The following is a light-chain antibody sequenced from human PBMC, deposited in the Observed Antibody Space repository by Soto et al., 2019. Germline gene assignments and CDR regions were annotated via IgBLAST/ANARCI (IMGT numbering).Light chain of an antibody. J-gene: IGLJ2*01. V-gene: IGLV2-14*01. Sequence: QSALTQPASVSGSPGQSIPGSRTGTSSDVGGYNYVSWYQQHPGKAPELMIYEVSNRPSGVSTRFSGSKSGNTDSLTISGLQAEDKVDYGCRSYTSRSTPEVCGGGTEQTVL. CDR3: RSYTSRSTPEV. CDR1: SSDVGGYNY. CDR2: EVS.